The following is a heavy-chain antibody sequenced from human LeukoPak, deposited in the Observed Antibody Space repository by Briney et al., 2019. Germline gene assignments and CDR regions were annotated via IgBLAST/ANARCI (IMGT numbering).Heavy chain of an antibody. D-gene: IGHD6-25*01. V-gene: IGHV3-23*01. Sequence: PGGSLRLSCAASGFTFSSYAMSWVRQAPGKGLEWVSAISGSGGSTYYADSVKGRFTISRDNAKNSLYLQMNTLRAEDTAVYYCAKGGSAKFDYWGQGTLVTVSS. CDR1: GFTFSSYA. CDR2: ISGSGGST. J-gene: IGHJ4*02. CDR3: AKGGSAKFDY.